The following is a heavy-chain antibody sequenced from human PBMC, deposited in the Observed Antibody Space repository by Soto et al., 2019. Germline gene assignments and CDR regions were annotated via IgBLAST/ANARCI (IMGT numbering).Heavy chain of an antibody. CDR2: IYPGDSDT. D-gene: IGHD6-13*01. CDR3: ASSNKIIAAAIDY. CDR1: GYSFTIYW. Sequence: GESLKISCKGSGYSFTIYWIGWVRQMPGKGLEWMGIIYPGDSDTRYSPSFQGQVTISADKSISTAYLQWSSLKASDTAMYYCASSNKIIAAAIDYWGQGTLVTVSS. J-gene: IGHJ4*02. V-gene: IGHV5-51*01.